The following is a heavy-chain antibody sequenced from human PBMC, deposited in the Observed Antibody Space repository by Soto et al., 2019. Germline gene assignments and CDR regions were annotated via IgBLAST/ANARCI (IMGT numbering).Heavy chain of an antibody. CDR2: INYTGTT. Sequence: PSETLSLTCTVSSGSISSHYWTWIRQPPGKGLEWIGYINYTGTTNHNPSLKSRVTISVDTSKNQFSLKLTSVTAADTAVYYCARMRSDYNWFDPWGQGTLVTVSS. CDR3: ARMRSDYNWFDP. J-gene: IGHJ5*02. D-gene: IGHD2-21*01. V-gene: IGHV4-59*11. CDR1: SGSISSHY.